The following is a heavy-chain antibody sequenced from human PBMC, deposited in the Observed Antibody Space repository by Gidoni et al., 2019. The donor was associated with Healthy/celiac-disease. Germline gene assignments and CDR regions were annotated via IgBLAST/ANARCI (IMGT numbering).Heavy chain of an antibody. D-gene: IGHD5-18*01. Sequence: GLEWVSYISSSGSTIYYADSVKGRFTISRDNAKNSLYLQMNSRRAEDTAVYYCARGRVGGYSYATDFWGQGTLVTVSS. CDR2: ISSSGSTI. V-gene: IGHV3-48*03. J-gene: IGHJ4*02. CDR3: ARGRVGGYSYATDF.